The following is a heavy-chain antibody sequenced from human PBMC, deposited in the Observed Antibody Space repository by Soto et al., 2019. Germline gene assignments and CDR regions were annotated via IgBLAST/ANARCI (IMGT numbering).Heavy chain of an antibody. CDR3: ARLSRPNYYDTSGFFKDNWFDP. CDR2: IIPIVETP. J-gene: IGHJ5*02. D-gene: IGHD3-22*01. CDR1: GGTFNSYD. Sequence: QVQLVQSGAEVKKPGSSMKVSCKASGGTFNSYDINWVRQAPGQGLEWMGGIIPIVETPKYAQKFQGRVTITADESTNTVYMELSSLRSAETAMYYCARLSRPNYYDTSGFFKDNWFDPWGQGNLVTVSS. V-gene: IGHV1-69*01.